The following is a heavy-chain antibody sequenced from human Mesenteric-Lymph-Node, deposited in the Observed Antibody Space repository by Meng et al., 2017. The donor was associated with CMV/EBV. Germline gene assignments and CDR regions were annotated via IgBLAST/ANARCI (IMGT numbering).Heavy chain of an antibody. CDR1: GGSVSSGSYN. CDR3: ARRLPGHWFDP. J-gene: IGHJ5*02. V-gene: IGHV4-39*01. Sequence: AEILSPTCTVSGGSVSSGSYNWSWIRQPPGKGLEWIEAIYYSVSPYYNPSLQSRVIISIDTSRSQFSLKVNSVTATDTGIYYCARRLPGHWFDPWGQGILVTVSS. CDR2: IYYSVSP.